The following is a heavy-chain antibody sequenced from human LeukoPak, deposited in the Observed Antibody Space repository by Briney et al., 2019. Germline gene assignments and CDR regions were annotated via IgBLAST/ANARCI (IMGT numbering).Heavy chain of an antibody. J-gene: IGHJ3*02. V-gene: IGHV3-48*01. CDR2: ISSSSSTI. CDR1: GFTFSSYS. D-gene: IGHD1-26*01. Sequence: PGGSLRLSCAASGFTFSSYSMNWVRQAPGKGLEWVSYISSSSSTIYYADSVKGRFTISRDNAKNSLYLQMNSLRAEDTAVYYCASTWDRGTGVGATWPLDDAFDIWGQGTMVTVSS. CDR3: ASTWDRGTGVGATWPLDDAFDI.